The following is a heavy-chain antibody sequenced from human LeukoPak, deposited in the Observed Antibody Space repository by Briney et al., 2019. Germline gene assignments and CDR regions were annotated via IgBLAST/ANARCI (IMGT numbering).Heavy chain of an antibody. CDR2: TYYRSKWYN. Sequence: PSQTLSLTCTIYGDSVSSNSAAWNWIRQSPSRGLEWLGRTYYRSKWYNDYAVSVKSRITINPDTSKNQFSLQLNSVTPEDTAVYYCARAPLLWFGELLSWFDPWGQGTLVTVSS. V-gene: IGHV6-1*01. D-gene: IGHD3-10*01. CDR1: GDSVSSNSAA. J-gene: IGHJ5*02. CDR3: ARAPLLWFGELLSWFDP.